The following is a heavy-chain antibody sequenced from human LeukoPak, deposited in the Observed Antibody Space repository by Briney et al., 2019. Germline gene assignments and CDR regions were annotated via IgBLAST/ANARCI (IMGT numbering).Heavy chain of an antibody. Sequence: ASVKVSCKASNYTFTNYGISWVRQAPGQGLEWMGWINPSSGGTNYAQKFQGRVTMTRDTSISTAYMELSELRSDDTAVYYCAGQKDPRPIDYWGQGTLITVSS. V-gene: IGHV1-2*02. CDR3: AGQKDPRPIDY. CDR2: INPSSGGT. J-gene: IGHJ4*02. CDR1: NYTFTNYG.